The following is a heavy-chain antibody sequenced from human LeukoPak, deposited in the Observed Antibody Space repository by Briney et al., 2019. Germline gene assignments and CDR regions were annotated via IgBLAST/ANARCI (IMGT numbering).Heavy chain of an antibody. CDR1: GGTFSSYA. Sequence: SVKVSCKASGGTFSSYAISWVRQAPGQGLEWMGGIIPIFGTANYAQKFQGRVTITTDESTSTAYMEPSSLRSEDTAVYYCARTMVRGVPSYYYYYMDVWGKGTTVTVSS. CDR2: IIPIFGTA. D-gene: IGHD3-10*01. CDR3: ARTMVRGVPSYYYYYMDV. V-gene: IGHV1-69*05. J-gene: IGHJ6*03.